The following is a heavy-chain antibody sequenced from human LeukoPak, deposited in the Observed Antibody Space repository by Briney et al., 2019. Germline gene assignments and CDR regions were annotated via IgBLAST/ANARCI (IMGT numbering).Heavy chain of an antibody. D-gene: IGHD3-10*01. J-gene: IGHJ6*03. CDR1: GFTFSNYW. Sequence: PGGSLRLSCVASGFTFSNYWMNWVRQAPGKGLEWVANIKQDASERFYVDSVKGRFTISRDNSKNMLYLQINRLRAEDTAVYYCARSLRVRGVPDYMDVWGKGTTVIISS. V-gene: IGHV3-7*03. CDR2: IKQDASER. CDR3: ARSLRVRGVPDYMDV.